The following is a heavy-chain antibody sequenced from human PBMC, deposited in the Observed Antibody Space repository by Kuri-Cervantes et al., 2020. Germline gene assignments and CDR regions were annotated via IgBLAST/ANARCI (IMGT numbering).Heavy chain of an antibody. CDR1: GYTFTSYG. CDR3: ARFDYVWGSYRSDY. D-gene: IGHD3-16*02. J-gene: IGHJ4*02. CDR2: ISAYNGDT. Sequence: ASVKDSCKASGYTFTSYGISWVRQAPGQGLEWMGWISAYNGDTNYAQKLQGRVTMTTDTSTSTAYMELRSLRSDDTAVYYCARFDYVWGSYRSDYWGQGTLVTVSS. V-gene: IGHV1-18*01.